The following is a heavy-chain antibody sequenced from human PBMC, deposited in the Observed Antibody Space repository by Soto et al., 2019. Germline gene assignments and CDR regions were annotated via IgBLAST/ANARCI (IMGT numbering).Heavy chain of an antibody. Sequence: QITLKESGPPLVEPTQTLTLTCTYSGFSLRTTGVGVGWIRQPPGKALEWLGIIYWNDDKRCSPSLKNRFTLTSDISKSQVVLTMTNMDPVDTATYYCAHTWGLPFDYWGQGTLVIVSS. D-gene: IGHD3-16*01. V-gene: IGHV2-5*01. J-gene: IGHJ4*02. CDR3: AHTWGLPFDY. CDR2: IYWNDDK. CDR1: GFSLRTTGVG.